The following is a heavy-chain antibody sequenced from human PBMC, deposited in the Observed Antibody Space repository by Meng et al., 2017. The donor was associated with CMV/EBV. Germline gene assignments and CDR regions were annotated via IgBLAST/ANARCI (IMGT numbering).Heavy chain of an antibody. CDR2: IYSGGST. CDR3: ARGIPPVRYYYDSSGYDY. J-gene: IGHJ4*02. Sequence: GGSLRLSCAASGFTVSSNYMSWVRQAPGKGLEWVSVIYSGGSTYYADSVKGRFTISGDNSKNTLYLQMNSLRAEDTAVYYCARGIPPVRYYYDSSGYDYWGQGTLVTVSS. CDR1: GFTVSSNY. D-gene: IGHD3-22*01. V-gene: IGHV3-66*02.